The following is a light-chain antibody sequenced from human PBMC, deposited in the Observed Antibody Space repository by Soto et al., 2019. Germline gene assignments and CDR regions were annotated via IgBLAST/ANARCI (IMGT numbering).Light chain of an antibody. Sequence: SSELTQPASVSVSPGQTVTITCSGDKLGRKYVSWYQQKSRQSPVVVIYQDTRRPSGIPERFSGSNSGNTAALTIGGTQAMDEADYYCQAWDSSTSVVFGGGTKLTVL. CDR1: KLGRKY. V-gene: IGLV3-1*01. J-gene: IGLJ2*01. CDR2: QDT. CDR3: QAWDSSTSVV.